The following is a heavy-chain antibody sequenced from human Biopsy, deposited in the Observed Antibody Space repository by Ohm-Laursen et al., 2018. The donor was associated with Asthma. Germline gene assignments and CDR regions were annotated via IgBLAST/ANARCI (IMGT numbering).Heavy chain of an antibody. V-gene: IGHV3-53*01. D-gene: IGHD2-2*01. CDR2: IYSGGTS. CDR1: GFAVSRDH. J-gene: IGHJ4*02. CDR3: ARGGSSNWSHYYFVY. Sequence: SLRLSCAAPGFAVSRDHMFWVRQAPGKGLEWVSVIYSGGTSHTADSVRGRFTISRDYSKNTLYLQMHSLRAEDTAVYYCARGGSSNWSHYYFVYWGQGTLVTVS.